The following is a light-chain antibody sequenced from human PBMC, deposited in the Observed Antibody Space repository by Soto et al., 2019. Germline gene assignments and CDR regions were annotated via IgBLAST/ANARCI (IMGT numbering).Light chain of an antibody. CDR2: KAS. V-gene: IGKV1-5*03. Sequence: DIQMTQSPATLSSSVGDRVTISCRASQSISSWLAWYQQKPGKAPKLLIYKASSLESGVPSRFSGSGSGTEFSLTISSLEPDDSASYYCQQYNSSPWTFGQGTKVDIK. J-gene: IGKJ1*01. CDR3: QQYNSSPWT. CDR1: QSISSW.